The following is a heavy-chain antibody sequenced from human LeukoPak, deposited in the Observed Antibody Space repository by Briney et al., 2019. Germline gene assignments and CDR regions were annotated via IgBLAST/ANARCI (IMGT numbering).Heavy chain of an antibody. V-gene: IGHV1-2*02. J-gene: IGHJ5*02. D-gene: IGHD2-15*01. CDR1: GYTFTGYY. CDR3: ARGPLEYCSGGTCYSGRNWFDP. Sequence: GASVKVSCKASGYTFTGYYMHWVRQAPGQGLEWTGWINPNSGGTNYAQKFQGRVTMTRDTSISTAYMELSRLRSDDTAVYYCARGPLEYCSGGTCYSGRNWFDPWGQGTLVTVSS. CDR2: INPNSGGT.